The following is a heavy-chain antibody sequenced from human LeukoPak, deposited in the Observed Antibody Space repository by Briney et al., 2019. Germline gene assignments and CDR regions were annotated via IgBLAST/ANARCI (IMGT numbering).Heavy chain of an antibody. CDR3: AKGWEVGY. CDR1: GFTFSSYV. J-gene: IGHJ4*02. CDR2: FSGGGGST. V-gene: IGHV3-23*01. D-gene: IGHD1-26*01. Sequence: PGGSLRLSCAASGFTFSSYVMSWVRQAPGKGLEWVSSFSGGGGSTYYADSVKGRFTISTDNSKNTLYLQMNSLRAEDTAVYYCAKGWEVGYWGQGTLVTVSS.